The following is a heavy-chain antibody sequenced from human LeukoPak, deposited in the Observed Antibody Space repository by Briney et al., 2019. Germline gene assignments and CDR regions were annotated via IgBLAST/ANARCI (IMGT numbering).Heavy chain of an antibody. CDR1: GGSISSYY. J-gene: IGHJ4*02. V-gene: IGHV4-59*08. CDR3: ARLASSSWLYYFDY. Sequence: SETLSLTCTVSGGSISSYYWSWIRQPPGKGLEWIGYIYYSGSTNYNPSLKSRVTISVDTSKNQFSLKLSSVTAADTAVYYCARLASSSWLYYFDYWGQGTLVTVSS. CDR2: IYYSGST. D-gene: IGHD6-13*01.